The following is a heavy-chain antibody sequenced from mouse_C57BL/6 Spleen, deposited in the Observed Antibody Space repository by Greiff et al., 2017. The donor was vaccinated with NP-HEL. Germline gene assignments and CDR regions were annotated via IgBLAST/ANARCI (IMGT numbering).Heavy chain of an antibody. V-gene: IGHV2-5*01. J-gene: IGHJ4*01. Sequence: VQLKESGPGLVQPSQSLSITCTVSGFSLTSYGVHWVRQSPGKGLEWLGVIWRGGSTDYNAAFMSRLSITKDNSKSQVFFKMNSLQADDTAIYYCAKGATVVANYAMDYWGQGTSVTVSS. CDR1: GFSLTSYG. CDR3: AKGATVVANYAMDY. CDR2: IWRGGST. D-gene: IGHD1-1*01.